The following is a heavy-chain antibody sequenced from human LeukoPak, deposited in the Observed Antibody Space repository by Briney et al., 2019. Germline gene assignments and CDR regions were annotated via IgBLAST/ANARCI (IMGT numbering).Heavy chain of an antibody. Sequence: SETLSLTCTVSGGSISSYYWSWIRQPPGKGLEWIGYIYYSGSTKYNPSLKSRVTIYVDTSKNQLSLRLSSVTAADTAVYYCARQYSGSYGFDYWGQGTLVTVSS. CDR3: ARQYSGSYGFDY. V-gene: IGHV4-59*01. CDR1: GGSISSYY. J-gene: IGHJ4*02. CDR2: IYYSGST. D-gene: IGHD1-26*01.